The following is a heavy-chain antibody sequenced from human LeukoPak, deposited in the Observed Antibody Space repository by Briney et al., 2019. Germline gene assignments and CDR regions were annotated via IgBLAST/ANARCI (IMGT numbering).Heavy chain of an antibody. J-gene: IGHJ5*02. D-gene: IGHD5-24*01. V-gene: IGHV4-34*01. Sequence: SETLSLTCDVYGGSCDDYYCSWVRQPPGKGLEWIGEIHPHGIFYYNSSLMSRVTISIDTSKSRFSLRLTSVTAADTAFYFCARGRDRSKAGDLWGQGSLVTVSS. CDR1: GGSCDDYY. CDR3: ARGRDRSKAGDL. CDR2: IHPHGIF.